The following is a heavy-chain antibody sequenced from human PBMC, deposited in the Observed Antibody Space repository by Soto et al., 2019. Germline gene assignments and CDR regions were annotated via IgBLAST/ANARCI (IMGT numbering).Heavy chain of an antibody. CDR3: ARGKDVDTAMVYFDY. CDR1: GGSISSYY. J-gene: IGHJ4*02. V-gene: IGHV4-4*07. Sequence: SETLSLTCTVSGGSISSYYWSWIRQPAGKGLEWIGRIYTSGSTNYNPSLKSRVTMSVDTSTSTAYMELRSLRSDDTAVYYCARGKDVDTAMVYFDYWGQGTLVTVSS. D-gene: IGHD5-18*01. CDR2: IYTSGST.